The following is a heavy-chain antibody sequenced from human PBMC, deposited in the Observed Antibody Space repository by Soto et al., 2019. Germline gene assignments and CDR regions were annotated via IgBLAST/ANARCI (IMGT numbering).Heavy chain of an antibody. D-gene: IGHD1-1*01. V-gene: IGHV6-1*01. Sequence: PSQTLSLTCVISGDSVSSNSAPWNWIRQSPSRGLEWLGRTYYRYKWYNDYAVSVKRRITINPDTSKNQFSLQLNSVTPEDTAVNCCARDQLAEAHQKNNQSHPRRQVTLLTVSS. J-gene: IGHJ5*02. CDR3: ARDQLAEAHQKNNQSHP. CDR2: TYYRYKWYN. CDR1: GDSVSSNSAP.